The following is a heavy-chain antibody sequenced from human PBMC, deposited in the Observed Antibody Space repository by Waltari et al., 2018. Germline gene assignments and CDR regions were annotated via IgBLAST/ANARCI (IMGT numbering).Heavy chain of an antibody. V-gene: IGHV1-2*02. CDR1: GYTFTGYY. Sequence: QVQLVQSGAEVKKPGASVKVSCKASGYTFTGYYMHWVRQAPGQGLEWMGWINPNSGGTNYAQKFQGRVTMTRDPSISTSYMELSRLRSDDTAVYYCARDRSRVVPARAPDYWGQGTLVTVSS. CDR3: ARDRSRVVPARAPDY. CDR2: INPNSGGT. J-gene: IGHJ4*02. D-gene: IGHD2-2*01.